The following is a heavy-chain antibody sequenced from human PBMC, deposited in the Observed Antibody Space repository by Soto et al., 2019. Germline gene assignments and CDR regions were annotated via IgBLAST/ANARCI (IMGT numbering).Heavy chain of an antibody. D-gene: IGHD4-17*01. V-gene: IGHV4-39*01. J-gene: IGHJ4*02. Sequence: QPQLQESGPGLVKPSETLSLTCTVSGGSISTSNYYWGWIRQPPGKGLVWIGTIHYSGNTYYNPSLNSRLTISIDTSKNQFSLKLNSVTAADTAVYYCAGDYGDFRADSWGQGTLVTVSS. CDR3: AGDYGDFRADS. CDR2: IHYSGNT. CDR1: GGSISTSNYY.